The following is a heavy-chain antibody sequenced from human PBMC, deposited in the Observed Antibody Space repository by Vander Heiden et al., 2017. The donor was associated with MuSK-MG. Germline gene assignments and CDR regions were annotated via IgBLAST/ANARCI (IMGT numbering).Heavy chain of an antibody. Sequence: QLQLQESGPGLVKPSETLSLTCTVSGGSINSSSYYWGWIRQPPGKGLEWIGSIYYSGSTYYNPSLKSRVTISVDTSKNQFSMKMSSVTAADTAVYYCARGSGGSYLGYWGQGTLVTVYS. J-gene: IGHJ4*02. D-gene: IGHD1-26*01. V-gene: IGHV4-39*07. CDR2: IYYSGST. CDR1: GGSINSSSYY. CDR3: ARGSGGSYLGY.